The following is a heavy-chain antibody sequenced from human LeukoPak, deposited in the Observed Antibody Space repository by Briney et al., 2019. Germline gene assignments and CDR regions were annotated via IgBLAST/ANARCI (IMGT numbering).Heavy chain of an antibody. Sequence: SETQSLTCTVSGGSISSSSYYWGWIRQPPGKGLEWIGSIYYSGSTYYNPSLKSRVTISVDTSKNQFSLKLSSVTAADTAVYYCAREVRTAAAGTAWFDPWGQGTLVTVSS. V-gene: IGHV4-39*07. CDR2: IYYSGST. J-gene: IGHJ5*02. CDR1: GGSISSSSYY. CDR3: AREVRTAAAGTAWFDP. D-gene: IGHD6-13*01.